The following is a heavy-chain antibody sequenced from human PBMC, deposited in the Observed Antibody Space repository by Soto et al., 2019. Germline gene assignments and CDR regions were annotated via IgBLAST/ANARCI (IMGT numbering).Heavy chain of an antibody. CDR2: INAGNGNT. CDR1: GYTFTSYA. J-gene: IGHJ4*02. Sequence: ASVKVSCKASGYTFTSYAMHWVRQAPGQRLEWMGWINAGNGNTKYSQKFQGRVTITRDTSASTAYMELSSLRSEDTAANYCARSDFYDILTGYYDYWGQGTLVTVSS. V-gene: IGHV1-3*01. D-gene: IGHD3-9*01. CDR3: ARSDFYDILTGYYDY.